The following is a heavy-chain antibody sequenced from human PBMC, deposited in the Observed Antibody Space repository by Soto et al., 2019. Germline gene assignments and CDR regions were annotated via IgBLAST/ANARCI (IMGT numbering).Heavy chain of an antibody. CDR3: ARKYSSGWYYFDY. J-gene: IGHJ4*02. CDR1: GFTFTSSA. D-gene: IGHD6-19*01. Sequence: ASVKVSCKASGFTFTSSAMQWVRQAPGQGLEWMGWINPNSGGTNYAQKFQGWVTMTRDTSISTAYMELSRLRSDDTAVYYCARKYSSGWYYFDYWGQGTLVTAPQ. V-gene: IGHV1-2*04. CDR2: INPNSGGT.